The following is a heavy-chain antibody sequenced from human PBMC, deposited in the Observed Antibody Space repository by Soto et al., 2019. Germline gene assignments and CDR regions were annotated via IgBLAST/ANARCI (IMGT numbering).Heavy chain of an antibody. J-gene: IGHJ3*02. Sequence: QVQLVESGGGVVQPGRSLRLSCAASGFTFSNYAMHWVRQAPGKGLEWVAAILSDEINKYSADSVKGRFTISRDNSKNALYLQMSSLRPEHTAVYYSAIIATSGGGDAVDIWGQGTMVTVSS. CDR3: AIIATSGGGDAVDI. CDR2: ILSDEINK. D-gene: IGHD6-13*01. V-gene: IGHV3-30-3*01. CDR1: GFTFSNYA.